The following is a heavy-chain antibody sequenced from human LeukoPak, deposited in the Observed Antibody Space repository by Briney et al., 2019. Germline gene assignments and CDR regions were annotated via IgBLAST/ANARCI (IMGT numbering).Heavy chain of an antibody. J-gene: IGHJ4*02. CDR3: AKEYRGGGSNRPSYYFDY. V-gene: IGHV3-30*18. D-gene: IGHD1-14*01. CDR1: GFTFSSYG. Sequence: PGRSLRLSCAASGFTFSSYGMHWVRQAPGKGLEWVAVISYDGSNKYYADSVKGRFTISRDNSKNTLYLQMNSLRAEDTAVYYCAKEYRGGGSNRPSYYFDYWGQGTLVTVSS. CDR2: ISYDGSNK.